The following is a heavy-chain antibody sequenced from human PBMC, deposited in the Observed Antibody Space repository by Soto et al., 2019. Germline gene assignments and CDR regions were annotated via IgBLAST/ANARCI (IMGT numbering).Heavy chain of an antibody. CDR3: ARDGRPAAGTLGAFDI. V-gene: IGHV1-18*01. J-gene: IGHJ3*02. D-gene: IGHD6-13*01. Sequence: QVPLVQSGAEVKKPGASVKVSCKASGYTFTGYGLSWVRQAPGQGLEWMGWISADNGNTNYAQKVQGRVTMTTDTSTSTAYMELRSLRSDDTAMYYCARDGRPAAGTLGAFDIWGQGTMVTVSS. CDR1: GYTFTGYG. CDR2: ISADNGNT.